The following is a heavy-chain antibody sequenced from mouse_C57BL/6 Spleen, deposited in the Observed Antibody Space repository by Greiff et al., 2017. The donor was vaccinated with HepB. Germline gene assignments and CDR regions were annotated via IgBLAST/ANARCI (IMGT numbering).Heavy chain of an antibody. CDR1: GYTFTSYW. Sequence: VQLQQSGAELVKPGASVKMSCKASGYTFTSYWITWVKQRPGQGLEWIGDIYPGSGSTNYNEKFKSKATLTVDTSSSTAYLQLSSLTSEDAAVYYCAPIYYDYDRNYFDYWGQGTTLTVSS. D-gene: IGHD2-4*01. CDR3: APIYYDYDRNYFDY. V-gene: IGHV1-55*01. J-gene: IGHJ2*01. CDR2: IYPGSGST.